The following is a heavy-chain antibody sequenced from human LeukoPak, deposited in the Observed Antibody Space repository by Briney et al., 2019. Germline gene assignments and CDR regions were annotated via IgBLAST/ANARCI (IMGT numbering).Heavy chain of an antibody. J-gene: IGHJ4*02. D-gene: IGHD3/OR15-3a*01. CDR1: GVSISSSNSY. CDR3: ARQAGSGLFILP. Sequence: SETLSLTCTVSGVSISSSNSYWGWIRQPPGKGLEWIGSIYYSGNTYYNASLKSQVSISIDTSKNRFSLKLTSVTAADTAVYYCARQAGSGLFILPGGQGTLVTVSS. CDR2: IYYSGNT. V-gene: IGHV4-39*01.